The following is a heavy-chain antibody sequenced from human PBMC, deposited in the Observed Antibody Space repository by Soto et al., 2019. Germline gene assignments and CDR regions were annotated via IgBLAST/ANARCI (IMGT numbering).Heavy chain of an antibody. CDR2: ISCNGSTI. CDR1: GFTFSYYG. J-gene: IGHJ5*02. CDR3: ARGAGASGSYYNSHNWFDP. Sequence: GGSLRLSCAASGFTFSYYGMHWVRQAPGKGLDWVALISCNGSTIYYADSVKGRFTISRDNAKNSLYLQMNSLRAEDTAVYYCARGAGASGSYYNSHNWFDPWGQGTLVTVSS. V-gene: IGHV3-30*03. D-gene: IGHD3-10*01.